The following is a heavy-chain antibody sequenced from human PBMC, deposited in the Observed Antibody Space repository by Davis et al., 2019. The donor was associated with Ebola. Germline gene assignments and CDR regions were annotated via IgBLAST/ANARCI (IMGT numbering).Heavy chain of an antibody. J-gene: IGHJ3*02. CDR1: GYTFTGYY. CDR3: ARREVYGGNGDGWDAFDI. Sequence: ASVKVSCKASGYTFTGYYMHWVRQAPGQGLEWMGWINPNSGGTNYAQKFQGWVTMTRDTSISTAYMELSRLRSDDTAVYYCARREVYGGNGDGWDAFDIWGQGTMVTVSS. CDR2: INPNSGGT. D-gene: IGHD4-23*01. V-gene: IGHV1-2*04.